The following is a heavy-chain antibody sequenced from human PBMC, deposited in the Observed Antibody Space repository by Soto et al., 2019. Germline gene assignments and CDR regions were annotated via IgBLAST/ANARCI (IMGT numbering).Heavy chain of an antibody. V-gene: IGHV4-39*01. D-gene: IGHD6-19*01. CDR2: IYYTGST. Sequence: KPSETLSLTCNVSGGSISSSSSYWGWIRQPPGRGLEWIAFIYYTGSTYYNPSLKSRVTISIDTSTSQFSLKLRSVTAADTAVFYCARLGGITGYSSAWYKFDFWGPGTLVTVSS. J-gene: IGHJ4*02. CDR3: ARLGGITGYSSAWYKFDF. CDR1: GGSISSSSSY.